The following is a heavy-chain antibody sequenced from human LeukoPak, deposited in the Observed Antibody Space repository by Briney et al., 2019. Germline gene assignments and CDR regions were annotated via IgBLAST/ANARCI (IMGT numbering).Heavy chain of an antibody. J-gene: IGHJ4*02. CDR3: AKVHGYSSGWYDY. CDR2: IQFDGTYQ. CDR1: GFTFSTYS. Sequence: PGGSLRLSCAASGFTFSTYSMHWVRQAPGKGLEWVGFIQFDGTYQLYGDSVKGRFTISRDNSKNTLYLQMNSLRAEDTAVYYCAKVHGYSSGWYDYWGQGTLVTVSS. D-gene: IGHD6-19*01. V-gene: IGHV3-30*02.